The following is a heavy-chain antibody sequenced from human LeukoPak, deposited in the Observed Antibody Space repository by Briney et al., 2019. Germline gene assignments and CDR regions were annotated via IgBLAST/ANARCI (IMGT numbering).Heavy chain of an antibody. CDR3: ARGGRVPNVSNFDY. D-gene: IGHD3-10*01. CDR1: GFSFSSYW. CDR2: IKQDGSEK. V-gene: IGHV3-7*03. J-gene: IGHJ4*02. Sequence: PGGSLRLSCAASGFSFSSYWMSWVRQAPGKGLEWVANIKQDGSEKYYVDSVKGRFTISRDNAKNSLYLQMNSLRAEDTAVYYCARGGRVPNVSNFDYWGQGTLVTVSS.